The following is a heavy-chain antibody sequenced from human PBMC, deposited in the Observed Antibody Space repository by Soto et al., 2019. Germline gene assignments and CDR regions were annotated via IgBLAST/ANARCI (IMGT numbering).Heavy chain of an antibody. CDR3: ARDYYDSSGYLAPLDY. CDR1: GFTFSSYS. V-gene: IGHV3-21*01. D-gene: IGHD3-22*01. Sequence: EVQLVESGGGLVKPGGSLRLSCAASGFTFSSYSMNWVRQAPGKGLEWVSSISSSSSYIYYADSVKGRFTIPRDNAKNSLYLQMNSLRAEDTAVYYCARDYYDSSGYLAPLDYWGQGTLVTVSS. CDR2: ISSSSSYI. J-gene: IGHJ4*02.